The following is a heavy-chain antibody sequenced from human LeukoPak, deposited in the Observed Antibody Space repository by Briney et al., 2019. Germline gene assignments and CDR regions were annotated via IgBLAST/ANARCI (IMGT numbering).Heavy chain of an antibody. Sequence: GESLKISCKGSGYSFTSYWIGWVRQMPGKGLEWMGIIYPGDSDTRYSPSFQGQVTISADKSISTAYLQWSSLKASDTAMYYCARHAYDFWSGIPRYFGLWGRGTLVPVSS. CDR3: ARHAYDFWSGIPRYFGL. J-gene: IGHJ2*01. D-gene: IGHD3-3*01. CDR1: GYSFTSYW. CDR2: IYPGDSDT. V-gene: IGHV5-51*01.